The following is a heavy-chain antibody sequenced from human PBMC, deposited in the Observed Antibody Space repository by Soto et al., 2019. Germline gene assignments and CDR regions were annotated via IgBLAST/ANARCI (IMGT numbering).Heavy chain of an antibody. CDR2: ISSSSSYI. D-gene: IGHD1-1*01. Sequence: ELQLVESGGGLVKPGGSLRLSCAASGFTFSIYSMNWVRQAPGKGLEWVSSISSSSSYIYYADSVKGRFTISRDNAKNSLYLQMNTLRAEDTAVYYCASSPGRDGYNNFDYWGQGTLVTVSS. J-gene: IGHJ4*02. CDR1: GFTFSIYS. V-gene: IGHV3-21*01. CDR3: ASSPGRDGYNNFDY.